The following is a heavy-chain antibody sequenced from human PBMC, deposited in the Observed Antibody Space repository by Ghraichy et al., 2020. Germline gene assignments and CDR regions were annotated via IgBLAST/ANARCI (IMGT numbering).Heavy chain of an antibody. D-gene: IGHD2-15*01. CDR3: ARDLKRVGNGMDV. V-gene: IGHV1-2*04. CDR1: GYTFTGHY. CDR2: INPNSGGT. J-gene: IGHJ6*02. Sequence: ASVKVSCKASGYTFTGHYMHWVRQAPGQGLEWMGWINPNSGGTNYAQKFQGWVTMTRDTSISTAYMELSRLRSDDTAVYYCARDLKRVGNGMDVWGQGTTVTVSS.